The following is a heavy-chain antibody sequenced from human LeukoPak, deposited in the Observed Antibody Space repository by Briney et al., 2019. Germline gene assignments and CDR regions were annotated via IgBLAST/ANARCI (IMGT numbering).Heavy chain of an antibody. V-gene: IGHV3-7*03. CDR3: ARAGAIAARPGY. CDR2: IKQDGSEK. CDR1: GFTLSSYW. J-gene: IGHJ4*02. D-gene: IGHD6-6*01. Sequence: TGGSLRHSCAASGFTLSSYWMSWVRQAPGKGLEWVANIKQDGSEKYYVDSVKGRFTISRDNAKNSLYLQMNSLRAEDTAVYYCARAGAIAARPGYWGQGTLVTVSS.